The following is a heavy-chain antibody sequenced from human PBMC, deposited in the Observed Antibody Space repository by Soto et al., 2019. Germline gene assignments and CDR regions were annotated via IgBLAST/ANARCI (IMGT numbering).Heavy chain of an antibody. Sequence: PSETLSLTCAVYGGSFSGYYWSWIRQPPGKGLEWIGEINHSGSTNYNPSLKSRVTISVDTSKNQFSLKLSSVTAADTAVYYCARGRRGGSSSGPNNWFDPWGKGTLVTVSS. J-gene: IGHJ5*02. V-gene: IGHV4-34*01. CDR2: INHSGST. CDR1: GGSFSGYY. D-gene: IGHD6-6*01. CDR3: ARGRRGGSSSGPNNWFDP.